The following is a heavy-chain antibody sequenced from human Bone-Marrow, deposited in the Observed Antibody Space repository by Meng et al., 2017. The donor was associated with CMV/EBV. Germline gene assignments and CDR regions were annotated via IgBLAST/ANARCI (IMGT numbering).Heavy chain of an antibody. D-gene: IGHD1-26*01. CDR3: ARKVGATTHYFDY. V-gene: IGHV3-21*01. J-gene: IGHJ4*02. CDR2: ISSSSSYI. Sequence: AYGFTFSSYSMNWVRQAPGKGLEWVSSISSSSSYIYYADSVKGRFTISRDNAKNSLYLQMNSLRAEDTAVYYCARKVGATTHYFDYWGQGTMVTVSS. CDR1: GFTFSSYS.